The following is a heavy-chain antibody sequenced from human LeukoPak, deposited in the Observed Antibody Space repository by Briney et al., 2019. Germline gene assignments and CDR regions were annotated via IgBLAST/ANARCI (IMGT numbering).Heavy chain of an antibody. CDR2: INHSGST. D-gene: IGHD1-26*01. Sequence: SETLSLTCAVYGGSFSGYYWSWIRQPPGKGLEWIGEINHSGSTNYNPSLKSRVTISVDTSKNQFSLKLSSATAADTAVYYCARGCGGSKSFDYWGQGTLVTVSS. CDR1: GGSFSGYY. CDR3: ARGCGGSKSFDY. V-gene: IGHV4-34*01. J-gene: IGHJ4*02.